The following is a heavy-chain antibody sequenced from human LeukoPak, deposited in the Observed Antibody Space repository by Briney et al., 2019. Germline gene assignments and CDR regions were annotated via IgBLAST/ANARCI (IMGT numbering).Heavy chain of an antibody. V-gene: IGHV1-46*01. CDR2: INPSGGST. CDR3: ARAYYDILTGHQDYYYYYYMDV. D-gene: IGHD3-9*01. CDR1: GYTFTSYY. J-gene: IGHJ6*03. Sequence: GASVKVSCKASGYTFTSYYMHWVRQAPGQGLEWMGIINPSGGSTSYAQKFQGRVTMTRDTSTSTVYMELSSLRSEDTAVYYCARAYYDILTGHQDYYYYYYMDVWGKGTTVTISS.